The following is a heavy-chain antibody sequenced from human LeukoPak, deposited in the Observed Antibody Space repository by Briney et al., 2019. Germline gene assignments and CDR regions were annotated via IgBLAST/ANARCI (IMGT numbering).Heavy chain of an antibody. CDR3: ARIGSRDGYTVDY. V-gene: IGHV3-7*01. CDR2: IKQDGTG. Sequence: GGSLRLSCAASGFTFSNYWMSWVRQAPAKGLEWVANIKQDGTGYYVDSVKGRFTISRDNAKNSLYLQMNSLRVEDTAVYYCARIGSRDGYTVDYWGQGTLVTVPS. D-gene: IGHD5-24*01. CDR1: GFTFSNYW. J-gene: IGHJ4*02.